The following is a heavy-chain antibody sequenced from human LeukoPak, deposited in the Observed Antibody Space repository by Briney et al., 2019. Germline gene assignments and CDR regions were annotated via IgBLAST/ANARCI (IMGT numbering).Heavy chain of an antibody. Sequence: AGGSLRLSCTTSVFTFGDYALSWVRQAPGKGLEWVGFTRSITYGGTTEYASSVKGRFTILREDSKSIAYLQMNSLRSEDTGMYFCTRDVSDGMDVWGQGTTVTVSS. CDR1: VFTFGDYA. J-gene: IGHJ6*02. V-gene: IGHV3-49*04. CDR2: TRSITYGGTT. CDR3: TRDVSDGMDV. D-gene: IGHD5/OR15-5a*01.